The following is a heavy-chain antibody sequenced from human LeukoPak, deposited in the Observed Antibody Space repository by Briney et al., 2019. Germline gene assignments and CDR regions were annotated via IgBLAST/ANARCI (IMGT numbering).Heavy chain of an antibody. J-gene: IGHJ3*02. CDR2: INPNSGGT. CDR1: GDTFTGYY. CDR3: ARVAMADAFDI. Sequence: ASGKVSCKASGDTFTGYYMHWVRQAPGQGLEWMGWINPNSGGTNYAQKFQGRVTMTRDTSISTAYMELSRLRSDDTAVYYCARVAMADAFDIWGQGTMVTVSS. D-gene: IGHD5-18*01. V-gene: IGHV1-2*02.